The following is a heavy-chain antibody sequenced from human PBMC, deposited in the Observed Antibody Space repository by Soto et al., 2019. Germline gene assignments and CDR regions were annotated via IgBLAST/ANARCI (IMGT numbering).Heavy chain of an antibody. V-gene: IGHV1-46*01. CDR3: ARDAPAHYDFWSGYGRTYNWFDP. CDR1: GYTFTSYY. D-gene: IGHD3-3*01. Sequence: ASVKVSCKASGYTFTSYYMHWVRQAPGQGLEWVGIINPSGGSTSYAQKFHGRVTMTRHTSTSTVYMELSSLRSEDTAVYYCARDAPAHYDFWSGYGRTYNWFDPWGQGTLVTVSS. J-gene: IGHJ5*02. CDR2: INPSGGST.